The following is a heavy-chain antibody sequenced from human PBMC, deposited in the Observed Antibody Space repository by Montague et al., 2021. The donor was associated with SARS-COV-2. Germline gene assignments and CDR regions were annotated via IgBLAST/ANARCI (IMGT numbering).Heavy chain of an antibody. CDR1: GDSISGSYYY. CDR2: IHYSGST. Sequence: SETLSLTCTVSGDSISGSYYYWGWIRQPPGKGLEWIGTIHYSGSTYYNPSLNSRVITSLDTSKNQFSLQLSSVTAADTAVYYCAGGDFGVVISPYYYYYLDVWGKGTPVTVSS. D-gene: IGHD3-3*01. J-gene: IGHJ6*03. CDR3: AGGDFGVVISPYYYYYLDV. V-gene: IGHV4-39*01.